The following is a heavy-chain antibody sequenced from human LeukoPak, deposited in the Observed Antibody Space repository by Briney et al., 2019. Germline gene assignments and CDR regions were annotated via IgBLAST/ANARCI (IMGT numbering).Heavy chain of an antibody. CDR2: IKTKTDGGTA. D-gene: IGHD6-19*01. CDR1: GFTFSNAW. Sequence: GGSLRLSCAASGFTFSNAWMAWVRQAPGKGLEWVGRIKTKTDGGTADYAAPVKGRFTISRDDSKNTLYLQMNSLKTEDTAVYYCTTEWALAGNFYWGHGTLVTVSS. CDR3: TTEWALAGNFY. J-gene: IGHJ4*01. V-gene: IGHV3-15*01.